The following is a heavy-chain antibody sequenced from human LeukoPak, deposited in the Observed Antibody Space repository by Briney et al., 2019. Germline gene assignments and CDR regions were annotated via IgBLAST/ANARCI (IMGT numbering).Heavy chain of an antibody. J-gene: IGHJ6*03. V-gene: IGHV4-59*01. CDR1: GGSISSYY. D-gene: IGHD5-18*01. Sequence: SETLSLTCTVSGGSISSYYWSWLRQPPGKGLEWIGYIYYSGSTNYNPSLKSRVTISVDTSKNHFSLKLSSVTAADTAVYYCARGRGYSYGYYYYYYMDVWGKGTTVTVSS. CDR3: ARGRGYSYGYYYYYYMDV. CDR2: IYYSGST.